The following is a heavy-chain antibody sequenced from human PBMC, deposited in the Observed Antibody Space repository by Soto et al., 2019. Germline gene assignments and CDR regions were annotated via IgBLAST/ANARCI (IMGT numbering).Heavy chain of an antibody. J-gene: IGHJ3*02. CDR3: AKKLAVAGTYQPDAFDI. Sequence: GGSLRLSCAASGFTFSSYAMSWVRQAPGKGLEWVSAISGSGGSTYYADSVKGRFTISRDNSKNTLYLQMNSLRAEDTAVYYCAKKLAVAGTYQPDAFDIWGQGTMVTVSS. V-gene: IGHV3-23*01. CDR1: GFTFSSYA. D-gene: IGHD6-19*01. CDR2: ISGSGGST.